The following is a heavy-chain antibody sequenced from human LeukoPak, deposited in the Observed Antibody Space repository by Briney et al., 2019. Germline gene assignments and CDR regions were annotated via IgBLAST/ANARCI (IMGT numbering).Heavy chain of an antibody. CDR1: GGSISSYY. V-gene: IGHV4-4*07. CDR2: IYTSGST. D-gene: IGHD3-10*01. Sequence: PSETLSLACTVSGGSISSYYWSWIRQPAGKGLEWIGRIYTSGSTNYNPSLKSRVTMSVDTSKNQFSLKLSSVTAADTAVYYCARETTMVRGVIPQINYYGMDVWGQGTTVTVSS. CDR3: ARETTMVRGVIPQINYYGMDV. J-gene: IGHJ6*02.